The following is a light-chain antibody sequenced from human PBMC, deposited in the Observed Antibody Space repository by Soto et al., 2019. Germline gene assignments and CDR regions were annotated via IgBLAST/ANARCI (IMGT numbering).Light chain of an antibody. CDR1: QSVSSN. J-gene: IGKJ1*01. V-gene: IGKV3-15*01. Sequence: EIVMTQSPATLSVSPVERATLSCRASQSVSSNLAWYRQKPGQAPRLLIYGASTRATGIPARFSGSGSGTEFTLTISSLQSEDFAVYYCQQYNNWPRAFGQGTKVEIK. CDR2: GAS. CDR3: QQYNNWPRA.